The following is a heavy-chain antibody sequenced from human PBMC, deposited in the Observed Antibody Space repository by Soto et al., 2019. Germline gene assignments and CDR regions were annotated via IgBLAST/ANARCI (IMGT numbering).Heavy chain of an antibody. CDR1: GGSISTSVYS. Sequence: PSETLSLTCTVSGGSISTSVYSWGWIRQPPGRGLEWMANIYYSGSAYYNPSLKSRVSTSVDTSKNQFSLKLRSVTAADTAVYYCARDAIPAAIGHYAIYGMDVWGQGTTVTVSS. CDR2: IYYSGSA. J-gene: IGHJ6*02. D-gene: IGHD2-2*01. V-gene: IGHV4-39*02. CDR3: ARDAIPAAIGHYAIYGMDV.